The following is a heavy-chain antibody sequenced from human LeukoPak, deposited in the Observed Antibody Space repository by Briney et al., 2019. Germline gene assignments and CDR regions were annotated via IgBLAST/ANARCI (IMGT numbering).Heavy chain of an antibody. D-gene: IGHD3-10*01. Sequence: ASVKVSCKASGYTFTGYYMHWVRQAPGQGLEWMGWINPNSGGTNYAQKFQGRVTMTRATSISTAYMELSRLRSDDTAVYYCARDGVLWFGELYFYYYYMDVWGKGTTVTVSS. CDR2: INPNSGGT. CDR3: ARDGVLWFGELYFYYYYMDV. J-gene: IGHJ6*03. V-gene: IGHV1-2*02. CDR1: GYTFTGYY.